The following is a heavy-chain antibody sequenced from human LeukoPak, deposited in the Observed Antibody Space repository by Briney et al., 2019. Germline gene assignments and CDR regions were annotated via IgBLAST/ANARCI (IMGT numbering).Heavy chain of an antibody. V-gene: IGHV4-39*01. D-gene: IGHD3-3*01. CDR1: GGSISSSSYY. CDR3: ARHFEIDFWSGYSNPAFDY. J-gene: IGHJ4*02. Sequence: PSETLSLTCTVSGGSISSSSYYWGWIRQPPGKGLEWIGSIYYSGSTYYNPSLKSRVTISVDTSKNQFSLKLSSVTAADTAVYCCARHFEIDFWSGYSNPAFDYWGQGTLVTVSS. CDR2: IYYSGST.